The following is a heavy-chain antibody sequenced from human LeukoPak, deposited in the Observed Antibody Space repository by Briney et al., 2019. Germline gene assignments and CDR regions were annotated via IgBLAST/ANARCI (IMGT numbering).Heavy chain of an antibody. Sequence: SETLSLTCTVSGGSISSSSYYWGWIRQPPGKGLEWIGSIYYSGSTYYNPSLKSRVTISVDTSKNQSSLKLSSVTAADTAVYYCARDVQGSSWYRGGWFDPWGQGTLVTVSS. CDR3: ARDVQGSSWYRGGWFDP. D-gene: IGHD6-13*01. CDR2: IYYSGST. CDR1: GGSISSSSYY. V-gene: IGHV4-39*07. J-gene: IGHJ5*02.